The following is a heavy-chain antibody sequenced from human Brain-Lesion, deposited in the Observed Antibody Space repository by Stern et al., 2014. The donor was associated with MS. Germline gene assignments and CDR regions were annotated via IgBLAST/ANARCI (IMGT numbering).Heavy chain of an antibody. D-gene: IGHD6-13*01. J-gene: IGHJ4*02. CDR3: ARFPASRPHVFDS. Sequence: QLQLQESGPGLVKPSGTLSLTCAVSGGSISSSNWWSWVRQSPGKGLEWIGESDHSGSTIYNPSLKSRVTVSVAKSKNRFSLTLRSGTAADTAVYFCARFPASRPHVFDSWGQGTLVTVSS. CDR1: GGSISSSNW. CDR2: SDHSGST. V-gene: IGHV4-4*02.